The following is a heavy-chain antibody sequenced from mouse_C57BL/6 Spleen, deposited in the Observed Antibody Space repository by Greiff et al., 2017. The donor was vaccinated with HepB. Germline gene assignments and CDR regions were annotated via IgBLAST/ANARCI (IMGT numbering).Heavy chain of an antibody. D-gene: IGHD1-1*01. CDR2: INPNYGTT. J-gene: IGHJ1*03. CDR3: ARLDTTVVEGYFDV. CDR1: GYSFTDYN. Sequence: EVQLQESGPELVKPGASVKISCKASGYSFTDYNMNWVKQSNGKSLEWIGVINPNYGTTSYNQKFKGKATLTVDQSSSTAYMQLNSLTSEDSAVYYCARLDTTVVEGYFDVWGTGTTVTVSS. V-gene: IGHV1-39*01.